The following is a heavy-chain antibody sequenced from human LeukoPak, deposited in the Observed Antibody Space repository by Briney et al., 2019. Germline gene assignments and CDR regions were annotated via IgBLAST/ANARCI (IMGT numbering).Heavy chain of an antibody. CDR2: ISSNGDST. CDR3: AIPPTTVTVAY. V-gene: IGHV3-64*01. D-gene: IGHD4-17*01. CDR1: GFTFSNSV. J-gene: IGHJ4*02. Sequence: GGSLRLSCAASGFTFSNSVMHWVRQAPGKGLEYVSAISSNGDSTYYANSVKGRFTISRDNSKNTLYLQMNSLRAGDTAVYYCAIPPTTVTVAYWGQGTLVTVSS.